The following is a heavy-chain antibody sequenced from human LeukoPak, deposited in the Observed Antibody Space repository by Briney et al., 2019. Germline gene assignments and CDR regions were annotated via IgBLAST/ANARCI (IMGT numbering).Heavy chain of an antibody. J-gene: IGHJ4*02. CDR2: IKQDGSEK. CDR3: ARGAFGVVIGGHSDY. Sequence: PGGSLRLSCAASGFTFSSYWMSWVRQAPGKGLEWVANIKQDGSEKYYVDSVKGRFTISRDNAKNSLYLQMNSLRAEDTAVYYCARGAFGVVIGGHSDYWGQGTLVTVSS. CDR1: GFTFSSYW. D-gene: IGHD3-3*01. V-gene: IGHV3-7*01.